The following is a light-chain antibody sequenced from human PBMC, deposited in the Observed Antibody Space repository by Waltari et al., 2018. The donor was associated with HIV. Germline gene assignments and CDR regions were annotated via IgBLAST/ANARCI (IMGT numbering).Light chain of an antibody. CDR1: QSISSW. J-gene: IGKJ1*01. CDR2: KAS. V-gene: IGKV1-5*03. CDR3: QQYSYYPWT. Sequence: DIQMTQSPSTLSASVGDRVSITCRASQSISSWLAWYQQRPGKAPKLLIYKASSLHSGVPSRFSGSGSGTEFTLTISSLQPDDFATYYCQQYSYYPWTFGQGTKVEIK.